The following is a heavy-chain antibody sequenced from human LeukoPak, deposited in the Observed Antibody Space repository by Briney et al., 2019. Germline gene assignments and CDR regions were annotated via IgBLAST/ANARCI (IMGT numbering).Heavy chain of an antibody. V-gene: IGHV4-34*01. CDR3: ARGRYSSSWSDY. Sequence: SETLSLTCAVYGGSFSGYYWSWIRQPPGKGLEWIGEINHSGSTNYNPSLKSRVTISVDTSKNQFSLKLSFVTAADTAVYYCARGRYSSSWSDYWGQGTLVTVSS. CDR1: GGSFSGYY. CDR2: INHSGST. J-gene: IGHJ4*02. D-gene: IGHD6-13*01.